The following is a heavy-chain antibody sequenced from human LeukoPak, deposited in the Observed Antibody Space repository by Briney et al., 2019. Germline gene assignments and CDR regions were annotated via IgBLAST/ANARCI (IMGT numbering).Heavy chain of an antibody. Sequence: GGSLRLSCAASGFTFSSYSMNWVRQAPGKGLEWVSSISSSSSYIYYADSVKGRFTIPRDNAKNSLYLQMNSLRAEDTAVYYCARGPPGWFDPWGQGTLVTVSS. V-gene: IGHV3-21*01. CDR2: ISSSSSYI. CDR1: GFTFSSYS. CDR3: ARGPPGWFDP. J-gene: IGHJ5*02. D-gene: IGHD3-10*01.